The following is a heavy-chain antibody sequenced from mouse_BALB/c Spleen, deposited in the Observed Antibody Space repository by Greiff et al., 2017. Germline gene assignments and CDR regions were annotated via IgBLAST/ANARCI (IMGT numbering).Heavy chain of an antibody. CDR2: ISTYYGDA. CDR1: GYTFTDYA. D-gene: IGHD2-14*01. CDR3: ARSGGTASYFDY. V-gene: IGHV1S137*01. J-gene: IGHJ2*01. Sequence: QVQLQQSGAELVRPGVSVKISCKGSGYTFTDYAMHWVKQSHAKSLEWIGVISTYYGDASYNQKFKGKATMTVDKSSSTAYMELARLTSEDSAIYYCARSGGTASYFDYWGQGTTLTVSS.